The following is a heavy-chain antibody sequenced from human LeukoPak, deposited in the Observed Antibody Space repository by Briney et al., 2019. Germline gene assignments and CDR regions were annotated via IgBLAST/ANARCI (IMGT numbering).Heavy chain of an antibody. CDR2: IDSDGSST. V-gene: IGHV3-74*01. D-gene: IGHD3-10*01. CDR1: GFTFSRYW. CDR3: ARDGEGGYPVDY. J-gene: IGHJ4*02. Sequence: GGSLRLSCAASGFTFSRYWMHWVRQAPGKGLVWVSRIDSDGSSTTYADSVKGRCTISRDNAKNTLYLQINSLGAEDTAVYYCARDGEGGYPVDYWGQGTLVTVSS.